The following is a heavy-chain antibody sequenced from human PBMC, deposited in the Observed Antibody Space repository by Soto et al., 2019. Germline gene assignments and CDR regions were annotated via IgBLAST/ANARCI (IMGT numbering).Heavy chain of an antibody. V-gene: IGHV1-18*04. CDR3: ARDQSGIVGADYFDY. D-gene: IGHD1-26*01. CDR2: ISAYNGNT. Sequence: ASVKVSCKASGYTFTSYGISWVRLAPGQGLEWMGWISAYNGNTNYAQKLQGRVTMTTDTSTSTAYMELRSLRSDDTAVYYCARDQSGIVGADYFDYWGQGTLVTVS. J-gene: IGHJ4*02. CDR1: GYTFTSYG.